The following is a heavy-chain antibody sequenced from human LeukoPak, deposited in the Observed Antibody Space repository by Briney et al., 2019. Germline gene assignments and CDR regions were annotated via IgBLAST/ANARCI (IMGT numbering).Heavy chain of an antibody. Sequence: SVKVSCKASGYTFTGYYMHWVRQAPGQGLEWMGGIIPIFGTANYAQKFQGRVTITADKSTSTAYMELSSLRSEDTAVYYCARSAYCGGDCYSIFDYWGQGTLVTVSS. CDR3: ARSAYCGGDCYSIFDY. CDR2: IIPIFGTA. V-gene: IGHV1-69*06. D-gene: IGHD2-21*02. CDR1: GYTFTGYY. J-gene: IGHJ4*02.